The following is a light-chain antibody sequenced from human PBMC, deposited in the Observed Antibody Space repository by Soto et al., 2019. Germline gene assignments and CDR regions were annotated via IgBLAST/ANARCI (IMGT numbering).Light chain of an antibody. J-gene: IGKJ5*01. CDR1: QSVGSS. Sequence: EIVMTQSPATLSVSPGGRATLSCRVSQSVGSSLAWYQQKPGQAPRLLIYGASSRATGIPDRFSGSGSGTDFTLTISRLEPEDFAVFFCQQYGSSPITFGQGTRLEIK. CDR3: QQYGSSPIT. CDR2: GAS. V-gene: IGKV3-20*01.